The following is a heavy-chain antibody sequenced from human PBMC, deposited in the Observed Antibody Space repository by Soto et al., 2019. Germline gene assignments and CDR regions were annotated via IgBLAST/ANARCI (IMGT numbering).Heavy chain of an antibody. D-gene: IGHD3-16*01. J-gene: IGHJ6*02. Sequence: QVQLVESGGGVVQPGRSLRLSCAASGFTFSSYGMHWVRQAPGKGLEWVAVISYDGSNKYYADSVKGRFTISRDNSKNTLYLQINGLRAEDTAVYYCAKDTGLGVASGHYYYYYGMDVWGRGTTVTVSS. V-gene: IGHV3-30*18. CDR2: ISYDGSNK. CDR3: AKDTGLGVASGHYYYYYGMDV. CDR1: GFTFSSYG.